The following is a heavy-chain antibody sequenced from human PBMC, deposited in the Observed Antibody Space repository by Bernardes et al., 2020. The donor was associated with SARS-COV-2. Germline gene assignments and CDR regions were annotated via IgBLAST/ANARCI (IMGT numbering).Heavy chain of an antibody. D-gene: IGHD3-3*01. V-gene: IGHV3-23*01. CDR1: GFTFSSYA. Sequence: GGSLRLSCAASGFTFSSYAMSWVRQAPGKGLEWVSAISGSGDSTQIIFYADSVKGRFTISRDNSMNTLYLQMNSLRDEDTAVYYCVREGPVWSGYRNAFDYWGQGTLVTVSS. J-gene: IGHJ4*02. CDR2: ISGSGDSTQII. CDR3: VREGPVWSGYRNAFDY.